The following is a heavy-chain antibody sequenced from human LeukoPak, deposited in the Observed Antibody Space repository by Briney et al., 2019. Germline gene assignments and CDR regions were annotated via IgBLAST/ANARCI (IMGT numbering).Heavy chain of an antibody. CDR2: IIHSGAT. D-gene: IGHD2-8*01. V-gene: IGHV4-34*01. CDR3: ARGTVLTGYASFDY. Sequence: SETLSLTCAVYGGSFVGYYWTWIRQPPGKGLEWIGEIIHSGATNYSPSLKSRLTVTVDTSKNHFSLTLTSVIAADTAVYYCARGTVLTGYASFDYWGQGTLVTVSS. CDR1: GGSFVGYY. J-gene: IGHJ4*02.